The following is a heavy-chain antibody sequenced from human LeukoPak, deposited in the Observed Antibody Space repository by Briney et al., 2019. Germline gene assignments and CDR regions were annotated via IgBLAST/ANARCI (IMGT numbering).Heavy chain of an antibody. CDR3: AKSGLNRFDY. D-gene: IGHD2-15*01. CDR1: GFTFSSYA. Sequence: GGSLRLSCAASGFTFSSYAMSWVRQAPGKGLEWVSSISGSGSSTYHTDSVKGRFAISRDNSKITLHLQMDSLRAEDTAVYYCAKSGLNRFDYWGQGTLVTVSS. V-gene: IGHV3-23*01. J-gene: IGHJ4*02. CDR2: ISGSGSST.